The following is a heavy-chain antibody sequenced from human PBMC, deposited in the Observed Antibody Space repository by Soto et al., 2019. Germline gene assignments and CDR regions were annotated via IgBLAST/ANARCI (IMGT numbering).Heavy chain of an antibody. CDR1: GGSISSSTYL. V-gene: IGHV4-39*01. Sequence: SETLSLTCTVSGGSISSSTYLWGWIRQPPGKGLEWIGSIYYSGSTYYNPSLKSRVAISVDTSKNQFSLKLSSVTAADTAVYHCARQGSKDYFDYWGQGTLVTVSS. J-gene: IGHJ4*02. CDR2: IYYSGST. CDR3: ARQGSKDYFDY.